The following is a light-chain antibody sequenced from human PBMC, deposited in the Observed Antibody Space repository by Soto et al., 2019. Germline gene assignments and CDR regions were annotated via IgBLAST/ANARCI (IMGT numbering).Light chain of an antibody. Sequence: EIGLTQSPGTLSLSPGESATLSCKASESIYINSFAWYYQKPGQPPRLLIYGASTRATGIPDRFSGSGSGADFVLSIDRLEVEDSGIYYCQQYGASPFTFGPWTRVDIK. V-gene: IGKV3-20*01. CDR2: GAS. CDR3: QQYGASPFT. J-gene: IGKJ3*01. CDR1: ESIYINS.